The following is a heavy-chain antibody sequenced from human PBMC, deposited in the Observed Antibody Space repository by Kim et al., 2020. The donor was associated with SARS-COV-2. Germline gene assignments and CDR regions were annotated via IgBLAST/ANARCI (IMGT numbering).Heavy chain of an antibody. V-gene: IGHV3-11*06. D-gene: IGHD2-2*03. Sequence: VKGRFTNSRDNAKNSLYLQMNRLRAEDTAVYYCVGDEVDIVVVPAAPFDYWGQGTLVTVSS. J-gene: IGHJ4*02. CDR3: VGDEVDIVVVPAAPFDY.